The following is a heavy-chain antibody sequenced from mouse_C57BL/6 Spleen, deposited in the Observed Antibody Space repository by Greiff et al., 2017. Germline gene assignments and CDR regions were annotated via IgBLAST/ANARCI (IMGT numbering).Heavy chain of an antibody. Sequence: QVQLQQPGAELVKPGASVKLSCTASGYTFTSYWMHWVKQRPGQGLEWIGMIHPNSGSTNYNEKFKSKATLTVDKSSSTAYMQLSSLTSEGSAVYYCARDYGSSNWYFDVWGTGTTVTVSS. V-gene: IGHV1-64*01. CDR1: GYTFTSYW. CDR3: ARDYGSSNWYFDV. J-gene: IGHJ1*03. D-gene: IGHD1-1*01. CDR2: IHPNSGST.